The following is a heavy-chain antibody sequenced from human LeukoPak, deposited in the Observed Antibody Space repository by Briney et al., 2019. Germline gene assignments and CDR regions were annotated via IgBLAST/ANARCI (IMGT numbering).Heavy chain of an antibody. Sequence: GGSLRLSCAASGYTFSSYWMSWVRQAPGKGLEWVANIKQDGSEKYYVDSVKGRFTISRDNAKNSLYMQMNSLRAEDTAVYYCAIGRSFWGVIGAFDIWGQGSMVTVSS. V-gene: IGHV3-7*01. CDR3: AIGRSFWGVIGAFDI. D-gene: IGHD3-16*01. CDR1: GYTFSSYW. CDR2: IKQDGSEK. J-gene: IGHJ3*02.